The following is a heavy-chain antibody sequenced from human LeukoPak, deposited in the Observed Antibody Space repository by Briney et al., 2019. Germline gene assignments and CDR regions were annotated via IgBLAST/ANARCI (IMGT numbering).Heavy chain of an antibody. CDR2: ISSSSSYI. V-gene: IGHV3-21*01. CDR3: ATDLRDSRDY. D-gene: IGHD2-15*01. Sequence: AGGSLRLSCAASGFTFSSYSMNWVRQAPGKGLEWVSSISSSSSYIYYADSVKGRFTISRDNAKNSLYLQMNSPRAEDTAVYYCATDLRDSRDYWGQGTLVTVSS. CDR1: GFTFSSYS. J-gene: IGHJ4*02.